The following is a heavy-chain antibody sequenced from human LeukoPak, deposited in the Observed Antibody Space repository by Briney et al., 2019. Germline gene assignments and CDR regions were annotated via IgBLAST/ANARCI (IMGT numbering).Heavy chain of an antibody. V-gene: IGHV4-34*01. J-gene: IGHJ6*02. CDR3: ARDDSGSYHQLGV. Sequence: PSETLSLTCAVYGGSFSGYYWSWIRQPPGKGLEWIGEINHSGSTNYNPSLKSRVTISVDTSKNQFSLKLSSVTAADTAVYYCARDDSGSYHQLGVWGQGTTVTVSS. D-gene: IGHD1-26*01. CDR2: INHSGST. CDR1: GGSFSGYY.